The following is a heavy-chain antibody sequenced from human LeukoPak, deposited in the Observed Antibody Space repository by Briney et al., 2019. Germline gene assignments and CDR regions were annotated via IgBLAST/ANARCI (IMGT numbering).Heavy chain of an antibody. CDR2: IYYSGST. CDR3: ARDAASGTDV. CDR1: GGSISSYY. J-gene: IGHJ6*04. V-gene: IGHV4-59*01. Sequence: SETLSLTCTVSGGSISSYYWSWIRQPPGKGLEWIGYIYYSGSTNYKSSLKSRVTISVDTSKNQFSLKLSSVTAADTAVYYCARDAASGTDVWGKGTTVIVSS. D-gene: IGHD3-10*01.